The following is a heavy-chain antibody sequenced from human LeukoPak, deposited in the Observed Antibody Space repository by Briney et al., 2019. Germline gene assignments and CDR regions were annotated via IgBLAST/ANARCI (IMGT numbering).Heavy chain of an antibody. Sequence: SETLSLTCTVSGGFLSPYYWSWIRQAPGKGLQWIGYILYNGRTTNYNPSLKSRATILVDTSNNQFSLKLNSVTAADTAVYYCARVGDWNDLVYWGQGILVTVSS. D-gene: IGHD1-1*01. CDR2: ILYNGRTT. V-gene: IGHV4-59*01. J-gene: IGHJ4*02. CDR1: GGFLSPYY. CDR3: ARVGDWNDLVY.